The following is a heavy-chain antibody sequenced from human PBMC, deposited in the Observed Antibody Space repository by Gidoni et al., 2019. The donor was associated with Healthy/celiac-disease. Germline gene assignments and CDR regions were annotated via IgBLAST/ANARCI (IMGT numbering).Heavy chain of an antibody. CDR2: ISYDGINK. Sequence: QVQLVESGGGVVQPGRSLRLSCAASGFTFSSYAMHWVRQAPGKGLGWVAVISYDGINKYYADSVKGRFTISRDNSKNTLYLQMNSLRAEDTAVYYCARGSSGTLGYWGQGTLVTVSS. J-gene: IGHJ4*02. CDR3: ARGSSGTLGY. CDR1: GFTFSSYA. D-gene: IGHD2-15*01. V-gene: IGHV3-30*01.